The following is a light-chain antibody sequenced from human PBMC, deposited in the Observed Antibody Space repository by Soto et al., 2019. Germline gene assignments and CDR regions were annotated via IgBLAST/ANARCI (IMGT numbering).Light chain of an antibody. Sequence: DIVMTHAPATRSASPVERATLSCMASQSVRSHLAWYQHKPGHSHRLLIYGASNRATGIPARFSGSGSGTQFTLTISSLQSDDFATYYCQQYNSYSMYTFGQGTRLEIK. J-gene: IGKJ5*01. V-gene: IGKV3-15*01. CDR2: GAS. CDR1: QSVRSH. CDR3: QQYNSYSMYT.